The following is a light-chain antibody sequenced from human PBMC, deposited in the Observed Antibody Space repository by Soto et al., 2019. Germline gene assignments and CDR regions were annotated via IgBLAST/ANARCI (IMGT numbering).Light chain of an antibody. Sequence: MMMAQSPATLSVSPGERVTLSCRTSHSVNSHVAWYQQKPGQAPRLLLYGASTRATGIPVRFSGSGFGTEFSLSISSLQSEDFAVYYCQQYNNWPRALTFGGGTKVDIK. V-gene: IGKV3-15*01. CDR3: QQYNNWPRALT. CDR1: HSVNSH. J-gene: IGKJ4*01. CDR2: GAS.